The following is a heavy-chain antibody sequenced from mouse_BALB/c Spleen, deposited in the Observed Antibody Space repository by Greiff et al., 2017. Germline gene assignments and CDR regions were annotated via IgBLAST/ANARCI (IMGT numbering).Heavy chain of an antibody. CDR1: GYTFTDSY. J-gene: IGHJ2*01. D-gene: IGHD1-1*01. V-gene: IGHV1-84*02. CDR2: IYPGGGNT. CDR3: ARSTTVVAPYFDY. Sequence: VQLQQSGPELVKPGASVKISCKASGYTFTDSYINWVKQKPGQGLEWIGWIYPGGGNTKYNEKFKGKATLTVDTSSSTAYMQLSSLTSEDTAVYFCARSTTVVAPYFDYWGQGTTLTVSS.